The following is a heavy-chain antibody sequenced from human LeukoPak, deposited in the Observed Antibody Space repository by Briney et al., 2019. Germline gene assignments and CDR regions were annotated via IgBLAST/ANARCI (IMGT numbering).Heavy chain of an antibody. D-gene: IGHD3-3*01. CDR1: GYTLTELS. CDR2: FDPEDGET. CDR3: ATPRNTYDFWSGYTY. V-gene: IGHV1-24*01. J-gene: IGHJ4*02. Sequence: AASVKVSCKVSGYTLTELSMHWVRQAPGKGLEWMGGFDPEDGETIYAQKFQGRVTMTEDTSTDTAYMELSSLRSEDTAVYYCATPRNTYDFWSGYTYWGQGTLVTVSS.